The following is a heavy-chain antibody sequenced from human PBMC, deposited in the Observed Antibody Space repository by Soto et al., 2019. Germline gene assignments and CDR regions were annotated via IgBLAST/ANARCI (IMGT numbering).Heavy chain of an antibody. J-gene: IGHJ4*03. CDR1: GGCIRSGNYY. CDR2: MSYSGAT. V-gene: IGHV4-31*03. Sequence: ILSLTFTVGGGCIRSGNYYWTCIRQHPWKGLELIGSMSYSGATDYDPSLKSRGTISIDTSSKQLSLTMSSVTAADTAVYHCARAQPIPLYFESWGHGILVTVPS. CDR3: ARAQPIPLYFES.